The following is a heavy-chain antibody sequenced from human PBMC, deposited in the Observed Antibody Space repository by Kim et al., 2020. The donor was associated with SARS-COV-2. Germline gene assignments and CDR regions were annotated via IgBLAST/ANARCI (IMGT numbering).Heavy chain of an antibody. J-gene: IGHJ4*02. CDR1: GFTFSNYG. V-gene: IGHV3-23*01. D-gene: IGHD2-8*02. CDR2: ITAGGGST. CDR3: AKGRMILVY. Sequence: GGSLRLSCAASGFTFSNYGMSWVRQAPGKGLEWVSSITAGGGSTYYADSVKGRFTISRDNSKNTLYLQMNSLRAEDTAVYYCAKGRMILVYWGQGTLVTVSS.